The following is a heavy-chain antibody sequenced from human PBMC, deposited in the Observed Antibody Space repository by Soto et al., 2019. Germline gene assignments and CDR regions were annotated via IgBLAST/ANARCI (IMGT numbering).Heavy chain of an antibody. V-gene: IGHV3-23*01. CDR2: ISGSGGST. D-gene: IGHD3-10*01. CDR3: AKSRWTMVRGLLDY. CDR1: GFTFSSYA. Sequence: EVQLLESGGGWVQPGGSLRLSCAASGFTFSSYAMSWVRQAPGKGLEWVSAISGSGGSTYYADSAKGRFTISRDNSKNTLYLQMNSLRAEDTAVYYCAKSRWTMVRGLLDYWGQGTLVTVSS. J-gene: IGHJ4*02.